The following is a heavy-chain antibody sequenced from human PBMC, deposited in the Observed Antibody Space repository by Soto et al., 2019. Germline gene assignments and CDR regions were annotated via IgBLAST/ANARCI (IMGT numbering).Heavy chain of an antibody. D-gene: IGHD4-17*01. CDR3: AREQTYAFDY. CDR2: IWYDGSNK. V-gene: IGHV3-33*01. J-gene: IGHJ4*02. Sequence: QVQLVESGGGVVQPGRSLRLSCAASGFTFSNYGMHWVRQAPGKGLEWVAVIWYDGSNKYYADSVKGRFTISRDNSKNTLDLQMNSLRVEDTAVDYCAREQTYAFDYWGQGTLVTVSS. CDR1: GFTFSNYG.